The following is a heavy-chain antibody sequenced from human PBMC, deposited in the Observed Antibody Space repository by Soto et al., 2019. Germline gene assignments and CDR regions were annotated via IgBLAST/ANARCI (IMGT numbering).Heavy chain of an antibody. J-gene: IGHJ4*02. CDR1: GFTFSSYG. D-gene: IGHD6-13*01. V-gene: IGHV3-30*18. CDR3: AKDSLAAGTLDY. CDR2: ISYDGSNK. Sequence: QVQLVESGGGVVQPGRSLRLSCAASGFTFSSYGMHWVRQAPGKGLEWVAVISYDGSNKYYADSVKGRFTISRDNSKNTLYLQMNSLRAEDTAVYYCAKDSLAAGTLDYWGQGTLVTVSS.